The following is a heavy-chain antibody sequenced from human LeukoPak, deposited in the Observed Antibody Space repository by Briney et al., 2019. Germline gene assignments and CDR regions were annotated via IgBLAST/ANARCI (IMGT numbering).Heavy chain of an antibody. V-gene: IGHV3-30*02. CDR3: AGGVRFLEWLLTEPNFDY. CDR2: VRYDGSNK. Sequence: GGSLRPSCAASGFTFSSYGMHWVRQTPGKGLEWVAFVRYDGSNKYYAESVKGRFTISRDNSKNTLYLQMNSLRAEDTAVYYCAGGVRFLEWLLTEPNFDYWGQGTLVTVSS. D-gene: IGHD3-3*01. CDR1: GFTFSSYG. J-gene: IGHJ4*02.